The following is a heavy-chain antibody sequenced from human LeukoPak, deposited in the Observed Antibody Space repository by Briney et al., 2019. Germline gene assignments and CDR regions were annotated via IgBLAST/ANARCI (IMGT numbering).Heavy chain of an antibody. CDR2: ITNDGTTT. Sequence: GGSLRLSCAASGFAFPTYWMHWVRQVPGKGLVWVSRITNDGTTTTYADSVKGRFTISRDNAKNTLHLQVNSLRAEDTAVYYCARESDSFDYWGQGTLVAVSS. V-gene: IGHV3-74*01. CDR1: GFAFPTYW. J-gene: IGHJ4*02. CDR3: ARESDSFDY.